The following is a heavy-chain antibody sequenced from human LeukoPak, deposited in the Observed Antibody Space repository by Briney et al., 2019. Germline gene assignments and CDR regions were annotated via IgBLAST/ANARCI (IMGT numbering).Heavy chain of an antibody. Sequence: SVKVSFKSSGYTFTGYYMHWVRQAPGQGLEWMGFINPNSGGTNYAQKLQGRVTHTRDTSIRTDYMALSRMSSDETAVYYCARGFYDFWSGYEYYFDYWGQGTLVTVSS. CDR3: ARGFYDFWSGYEYYFDY. J-gene: IGHJ4*02. CDR1: GYTFTGYY. V-gene: IGHV1-2*02. CDR2: INPNSGGT. D-gene: IGHD3-3*01.